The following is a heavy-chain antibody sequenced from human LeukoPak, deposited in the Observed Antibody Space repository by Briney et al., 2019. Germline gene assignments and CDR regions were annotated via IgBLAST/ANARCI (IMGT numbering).Heavy chain of an antibody. CDR1: RFTFSDYY. V-gene: IGHV3-7*01. D-gene: IGHD4-17*01. CDR2: IKEDGSEK. Sequence: GGSLRLSCAASRFTFSDYYMTWVRQAPGRGLEWVANIKEDGSEKNYVDSVKGRFTISRDNAKNSLYLQMNSLRAEDTAVYYCARDWYYGDYVDYWGQGTLVTVSS. CDR3: ARDWYYGDYVDY. J-gene: IGHJ4*02.